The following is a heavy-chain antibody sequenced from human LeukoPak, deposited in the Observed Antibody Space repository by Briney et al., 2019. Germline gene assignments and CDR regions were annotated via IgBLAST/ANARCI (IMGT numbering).Heavy chain of an antibody. CDR3: ARLVWLGESPGSWFDS. CDR2: IHYSGST. CDR1: GDSVTGYF. J-gene: IGHJ5*01. Sequence: PSETLSLTCTVFGDSVTGYFLNWVRQPPGKGLEWIGYIHYSGSTNYNPSLKSRVTISPDTSKNQLFLKLNSVTAADTAVYYCARLVWLGESPGSWFDSWGQGTLVTVSS. V-gene: IGHV4-59*02. D-gene: IGHD3-10*01.